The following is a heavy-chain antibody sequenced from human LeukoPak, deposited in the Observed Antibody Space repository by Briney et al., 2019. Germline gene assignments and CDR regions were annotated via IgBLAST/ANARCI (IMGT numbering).Heavy chain of an antibody. J-gene: IGHJ5*02. CDR2: ISYDGSNK. CDR3: ASDTVTTT. V-gene: IGHV3-30-3*01. CDR1: GFTFSSYA. D-gene: IGHD4-17*01. Sequence: GGSLRLSCAASGFTFSSYAMHWVRQAPGKGLEWVAVISYDGSNKYYADSVKGRFTISRDNSKNTLYLQMNSLRAEDTAVYYCASDTVTTTWGQGTLVTVSS.